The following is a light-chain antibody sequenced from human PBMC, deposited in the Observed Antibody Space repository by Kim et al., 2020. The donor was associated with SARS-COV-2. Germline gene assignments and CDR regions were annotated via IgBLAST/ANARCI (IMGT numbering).Light chain of an antibody. J-gene: IGLJ1*01. Sequence: SYELTQDPAVSVALGQTVRITCQGDSLRSYYASWYQQKPGQAPVLVIYGKNNRPSVIPDRFSGSSSGNTASLTITRAQAEDEADYYCNSRDSSGNHLYIFGTGTKVTVL. CDR2: GKN. CDR1: SLRSYY. CDR3: NSRDSSGNHLYI. V-gene: IGLV3-19*01.